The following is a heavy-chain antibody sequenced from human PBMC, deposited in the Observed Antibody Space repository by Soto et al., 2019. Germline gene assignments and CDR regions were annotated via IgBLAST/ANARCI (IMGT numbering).Heavy chain of an antibody. CDR2: IFHTGST. CDR3: AWDTHWGLGE. Sequence: QVQLQESGPGLVKPSETLSITCAVSGDSINTNNWWSWVRQPPGRVLEWIGEIFHTGSTNYNPSLTSRVTISADWFNNRLSLGLNSVTAAETAVYFCAWDTHWGLGEWGQGTLVIVSS. V-gene: IGHV4-4*02. CDR1: GDSINTNNW. J-gene: IGHJ4*02. D-gene: IGHD7-27*01.